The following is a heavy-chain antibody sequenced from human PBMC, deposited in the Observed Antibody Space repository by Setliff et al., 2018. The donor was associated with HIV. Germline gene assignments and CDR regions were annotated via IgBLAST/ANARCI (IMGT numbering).Heavy chain of an antibody. J-gene: IGHJ6*03. CDR1: GYTFTNYG. Sequence: ASVKVSCKASGYTFTNYGISWVRQAPGEGLEWMGWISPYSGKKKYAQNVEDRVTITTDASTSTAYMDVRSLKSNDTAVYYCGRGRGSEGYYYMDVWGKGTTVTVSS. D-gene: IGHD3-10*01. V-gene: IGHV1-18*01. CDR3: GRGRGSEGYYYMDV. CDR2: ISPYSGKK.